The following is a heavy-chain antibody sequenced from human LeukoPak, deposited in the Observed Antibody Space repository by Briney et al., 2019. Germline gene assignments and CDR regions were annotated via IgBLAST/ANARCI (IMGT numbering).Heavy chain of an antibody. D-gene: IGHD6-13*01. CDR2: ISSSSSYT. Sequence: GGSLRLSCAASGFTFSDYYMSWIRQAPGKGLERVSYISSSSSYTNYADSVKGRFTISRDNAKNSLYLQMNSLRAEDTAVYYCASYEMVAAAGPLFDYWGQGTLVTVSS. CDR3: ASYEMVAAAGPLFDY. J-gene: IGHJ4*02. CDR1: GFTFSDYY. V-gene: IGHV3-11*03.